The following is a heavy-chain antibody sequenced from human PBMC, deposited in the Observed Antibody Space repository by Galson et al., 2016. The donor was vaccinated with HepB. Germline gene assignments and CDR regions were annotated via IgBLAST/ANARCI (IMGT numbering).Heavy chain of an antibody. V-gene: IGHV3-11*04. D-gene: IGHD2-21*02. CDR3: ARVRYASLVVPGNPIDY. CDR1: GFTFSYYY. Sequence: SLRLSCAASGFTFSYYYMSWIRQAPGKGLEWVSYISGDGRTINYADSVKGRFTISRDDSKYTLSLQMISLRPEDTAVYFCARVRYASLVVPGNPIDYWGQGALVTVSS. J-gene: IGHJ4*02. CDR2: ISGDGRTI.